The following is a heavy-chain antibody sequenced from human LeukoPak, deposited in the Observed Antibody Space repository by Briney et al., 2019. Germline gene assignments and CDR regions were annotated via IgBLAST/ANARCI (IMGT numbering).Heavy chain of an antibody. D-gene: IGHD6-13*01. CDR2: IKQDGSEK. CDR1: GFTFSTYW. Sequence: GSLRLSCAASGFTFSTYWMRWVRQAPGKGLEWVANIKQDGSEKYYVDSVKGRFTISRDNAKNSLYLQMNSLRAEGTAMYYCARDSAGNDYWGQGTLVTVSS. CDR3: ARDSAGNDY. J-gene: IGHJ4*02. V-gene: IGHV3-7*01.